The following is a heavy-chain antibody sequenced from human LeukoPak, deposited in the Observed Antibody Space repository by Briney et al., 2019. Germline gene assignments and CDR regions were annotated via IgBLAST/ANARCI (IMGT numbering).Heavy chain of an antibody. Sequence: PSETLSLTCTVSGGFISTYYWNWLRQPPGKGLEWIGYIDYSGTANINPSLKSRGTLSIDTSRNQFSLKLDSVTAADTAVYYCARAGGSYSFDYWGQGSRVSVSS. CDR3: ARAGGSYSFDY. D-gene: IGHD1-26*01. CDR1: GGFISTYY. CDR2: IDYSGTA. V-gene: IGHV4-59*01. J-gene: IGHJ4*02.